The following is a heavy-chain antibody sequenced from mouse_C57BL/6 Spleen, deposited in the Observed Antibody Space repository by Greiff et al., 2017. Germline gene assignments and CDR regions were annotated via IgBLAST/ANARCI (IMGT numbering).Heavy chain of an antibody. Sequence: QVQLQQSGTELVKPGASVKLSCKASGYTFTSYWMHWVKQRPGTGLEWIGNINPSNGGTNYNEKFKSKDTLTVDKSSSTAYMQLSSLTSEDSAVYYCARANSNYPLYFDYWGQGTTLTVSS. J-gene: IGHJ2*01. V-gene: IGHV1-53*01. CDR1: GYTFTSYW. D-gene: IGHD2-5*01. CDR3: ARANSNYPLYFDY. CDR2: INPSNGGT.